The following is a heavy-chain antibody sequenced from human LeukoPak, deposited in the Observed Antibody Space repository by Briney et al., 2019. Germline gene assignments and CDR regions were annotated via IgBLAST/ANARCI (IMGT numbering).Heavy chain of an antibody. D-gene: IGHD1-1*01. V-gene: IGHV4-4*07. CDR1: SGSMTTDC. CDR2: MFTGGAT. Sequence: PSETLSLTRAVSSGSMTTDCWTWIRQPAGQGLEWIGRMFTGGATHYNPSLKSRVTMSVDKSKNNFSLKLTSVTAADTAVYYCAAGRPRNATRLDDGYDMWGQGTMVTVSS. J-gene: IGHJ3*02. CDR3: AAGRPRNATRLDDGYDM.